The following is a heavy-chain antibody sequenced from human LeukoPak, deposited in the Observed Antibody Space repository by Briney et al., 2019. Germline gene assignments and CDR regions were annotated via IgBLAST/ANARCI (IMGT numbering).Heavy chain of an antibody. Sequence: GGSLRLSCAASGFTFDDYAMHWVRQGPGKGLEWISGITWNSGTIGYADSVKGRFTISRDNAKNSLYLQMNSLRAEDTALYYCAKDVTGTGAFDIWGQGTMVTVSS. D-gene: IGHD1-7*01. CDR1: GFTFDDYA. CDR2: ITWNSGTI. CDR3: AKDVTGTGAFDI. V-gene: IGHV3-9*01. J-gene: IGHJ3*02.